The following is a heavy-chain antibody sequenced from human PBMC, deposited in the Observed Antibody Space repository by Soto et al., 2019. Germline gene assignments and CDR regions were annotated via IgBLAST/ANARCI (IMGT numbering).Heavy chain of an antibody. V-gene: IGHV1-3*01. Sequence: ASVKVSCKASGYTFTSYGITWVRQAPGQGLEWMGWINAGNGNTKYSQKFQGRVTITRDTSASTAYMELSSLRSEDTAVYYCARLGGLTMVRGVPIWGQGTMVTVSS. J-gene: IGHJ3*02. CDR3: ARLGGLTMVRGVPI. CDR1: GYTFTSYG. D-gene: IGHD3-10*01. CDR2: INAGNGNT.